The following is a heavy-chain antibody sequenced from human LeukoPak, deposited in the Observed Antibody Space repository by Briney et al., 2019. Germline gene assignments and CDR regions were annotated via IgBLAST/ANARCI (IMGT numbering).Heavy chain of an antibody. CDR2: IYTSGST. CDR1: GGSISSYY. Sequence: TSETLSLTCTVSGGSISSYYWSWIRQPAGKGLEWIGRIYTSGSTNYNPSLKSRVTMSIDTSKNQFSLKLSSVTAADTAVYYCARDRSLGELTTESPSFDYWGQGTLVTVSS. V-gene: IGHV4-4*07. D-gene: IGHD3-16*01. CDR3: ARDRSLGELTTESPSFDY. J-gene: IGHJ4*02.